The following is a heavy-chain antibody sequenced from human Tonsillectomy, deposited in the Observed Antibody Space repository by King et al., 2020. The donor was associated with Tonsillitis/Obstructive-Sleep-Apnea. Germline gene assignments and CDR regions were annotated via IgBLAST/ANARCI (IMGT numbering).Heavy chain of an antibody. D-gene: IGHD2-8*01. CDR3: ARDMVLEAGGDAFDS. CDR2: IYYSGST. CDR1: GDSISSYY. Sequence: QLQESGPGLVKPSETLSLTCTVSGDSISSYYWSWIRQPPGKGLEWIGFIYYSGSTNYNPSLKSRVTISVDTSKNQFSLKLSSVTAADTAVYYCARDMVLEAGGDAFDSWGQGTKVTVPS. J-gene: IGHJ3*02. V-gene: IGHV4-59*01.